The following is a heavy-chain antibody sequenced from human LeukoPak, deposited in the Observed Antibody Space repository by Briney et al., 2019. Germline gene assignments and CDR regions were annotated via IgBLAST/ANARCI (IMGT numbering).Heavy chain of an antibody. CDR3: AKDPFRDSGYADY. J-gene: IGHJ4*02. Sequence: GGSLRLSCAASGFTFSSYWMSWVRQAPGKGLEWVANIKQDGSEKYYVDSVKGRFTISRDNSKNTLYLQMNSLRAEDTAVYYCAKDPFRDSGYADYWGQGTLVTVSS. V-gene: IGHV3-7*01. CDR1: GFTFSSYW. CDR2: IKQDGSEK. D-gene: IGHD5-12*01.